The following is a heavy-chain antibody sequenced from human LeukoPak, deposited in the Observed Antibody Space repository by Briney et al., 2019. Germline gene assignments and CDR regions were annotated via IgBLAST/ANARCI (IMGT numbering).Heavy chain of an antibody. CDR2: ISYDGSNK. V-gene: IGHV3-30*07. CDR1: GFTFSSYA. Sequence: GGSLRLSCAASGFTFSSYAMHWVRQAPGKGLEWVAVISYDGSNKYYADSVKGRFTISRDNSKNTMSVQMDDLRAEDTAVYYCTRYNNDHFDYWGQGTLVTVSS. CDR3: TRYNNDHFDY. D-gene: IGHD1-14*01. J-gene: IGHJ4*02.